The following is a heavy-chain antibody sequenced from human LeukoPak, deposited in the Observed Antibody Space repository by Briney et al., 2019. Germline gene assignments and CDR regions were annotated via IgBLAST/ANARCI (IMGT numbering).Heavy chain of an antibody. CDR1: GLPISRFF. J-gene: IGHJ4*02. CDR2: IYDGVPT. D-gene: IGHD6-19*01. CDR3: VQTTGWTGFDY. Sequence: SETLSLICTTSGLPISRFFWNWVRQPPGKGLEWIGNIYDGVPTFFNPSLQSRVTISVDTSKGQFSLQLASVTAADTAVYYCVQTTGWTGFDYWGQGSLFTVSS. V-gene: IGHV4-4*09.